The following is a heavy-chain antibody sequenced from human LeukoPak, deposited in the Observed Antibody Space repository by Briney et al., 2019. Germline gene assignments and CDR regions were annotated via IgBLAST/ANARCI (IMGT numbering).Heavy chain of an antibody. CDR3: ARGGYGSGSYFRYGMDV. V-gene: IGHV3-23*01. D-gene: IGHD3-10*01. CDR2: ISGSGGST. Sequence: GGSLRLSCVVSGPTFSNYGMSWVRQAPGKGLERVSAISGSGGSTYYADSVKGRFTISRDNSKNTLYLQMNSLRAEDTAVYYCARGGYGSGSYFRYGMDVWGQGSTVTVSS. CDR1: GPTFSNYG. J-gene: IGHJ6*02.